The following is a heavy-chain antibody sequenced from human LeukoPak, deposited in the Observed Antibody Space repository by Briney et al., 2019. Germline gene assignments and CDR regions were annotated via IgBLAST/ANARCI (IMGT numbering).Heavy chain of an antibody. D-gene: IGHD1-26*01. V-gene: IGHV1-69*04. CDR3: ARETAQSGSYPHDAFDI. J-gene: IGHJ3*02. CDR1: GGTFSSYA. CDR2: IIPILGIA. Sequence: SVKVSCKASGGTFSSYAISWVRQAPGQGLEWMGRIIPILGIANYAQKFQGRVTITADKSTSTAYMELSSLRSEDTAVYYCARETAQSGSYPHDAFDIWGQGTMVTVSS.